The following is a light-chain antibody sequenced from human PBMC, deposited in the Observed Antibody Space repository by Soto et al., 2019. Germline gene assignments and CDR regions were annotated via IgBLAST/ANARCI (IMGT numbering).Light chain of an antibody. CDR2: DAS. CDR1: QSVDIN. Sequence: EIVMTHSPATLSVSPGERVPLXTLPSQSVDINLAWYQHKPGQAPRLLIYDASNRATGVPARFSGSGSGTDFTLTISSLEPEDFAVYYCQQRYRWPPITFGQGTRLEIK. V-gene: IGKV3-11*01. CDR3: QQRYRWPPIT. J-gene: IGKJ5*01.